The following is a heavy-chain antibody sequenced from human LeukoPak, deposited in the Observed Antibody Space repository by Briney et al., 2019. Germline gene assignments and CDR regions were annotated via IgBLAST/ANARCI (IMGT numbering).Heavy chain of an antibody. CDR1: GVSISSSNSY. D-gene: IGHD3/OR15-3a*01. J-gene: IGHJ4*02. Sequence: SETLSLTCTVSGVSISSSNSYWGWIRQPPGKGLEWISSIYYSGNTYYNASLKSQVSISIDTSKNQFSLRLTSVTAADTAVYYCARQTGSGLFILPRGQGTLVTVSS. CDR2: IYYSGNT. V-gene: IGHV4-39*01. CDR3: ARQTGSGLFILP.